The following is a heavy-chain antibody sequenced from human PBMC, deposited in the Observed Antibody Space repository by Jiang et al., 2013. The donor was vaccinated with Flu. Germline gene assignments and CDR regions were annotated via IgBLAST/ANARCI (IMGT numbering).Heavy chain of an antibody. Sequence: LLKPSETLSLTCAVYGGSFSGYYWSWIRQPPGKGLEWIGEINHSGSTNYNPSLKSRVTISVDTSKNQFSLKLSSVTAADTAVYYCARKLTPISGYSSSWYPSGWFDPWGQGTLVTVSS. CDR3: ARKLTPISGYSSSWYPSGWFDP. CDR1: GGSFSGYY. J-gene: IGHJ5*02. CDR2: INHSGST. D-gene: IGHD6-13*01. V-gene: IGHV4-34*01.